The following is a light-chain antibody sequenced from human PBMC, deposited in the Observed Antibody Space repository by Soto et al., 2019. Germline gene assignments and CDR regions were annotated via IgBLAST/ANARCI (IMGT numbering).Light chain of an antibody. CDR2: GAS. J-gene: IGKJ3*01. Sequence: DIQMTQSPSSLSASVGDRVTITCQASKDIRKYLNWYQQKPGRAPKLLIYGASNLETGVPSRFSGSGYGTDFTFTISSLQPEDIATYYCQHYDNLPPFTFGPGTKVALK. CDR3: QHYDNLPPFT. CDR1: KDIRKY. V-gene: IGKV1-33*01.